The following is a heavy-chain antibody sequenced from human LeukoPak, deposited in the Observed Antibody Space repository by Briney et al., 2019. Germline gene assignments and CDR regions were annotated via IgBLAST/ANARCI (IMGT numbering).Heavy chain of an antibody. D-gene: IGHD6-19*01. V-gene: IGHV1-18*04. J-gene: IGHJ4*02. Sequence: ASVKVSCKASGYTFTSYYMHWVRQAPGQGLEWMGWINIANGYTDYAQNLQDRVTITTDTSTTTVYMELRGLRSDDTAIYYCARGLLSHSSGAYYDHWGQGTLVTVPS. CDR1: GYTFTSYY. CDR2: INIANGYT. CDR3: ARGLLSHSSGAYYDH.